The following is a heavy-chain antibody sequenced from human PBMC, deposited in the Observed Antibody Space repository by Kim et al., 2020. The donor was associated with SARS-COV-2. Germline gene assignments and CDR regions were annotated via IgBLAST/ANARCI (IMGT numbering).Heavy chain of an antibody. V-gene: IGHV3-30*02. Sequence: GGSLRLSCAASGFTFSSHAMHWVRQAPGKGLEWVALIWNDGSHKNYAESVKGRFTISRDNSNNRLYLEMSSLRAEDTAVYHCAKDIRFDSSGYFDLWGQGNQVTVSP. CDR1: GFTFSSHA. CDR3: AKDIRFDSSGYFDL. CDR2: IWNDGSHK. J-gene: IGHJ5*02. D-gene: IGHD3-22*01.